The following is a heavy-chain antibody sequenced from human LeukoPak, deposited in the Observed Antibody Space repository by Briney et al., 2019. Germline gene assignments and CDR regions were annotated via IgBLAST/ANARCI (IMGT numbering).Heavy chain of an antibody. Sequence: PSETLSLTCTVSGGSISSSSYYWDWIRQSPGKGLEWIGNIYSGGSTYYTPSLKSRVTISVDTSKNQFSLKLSSVTAADTAIYFCARHSRSGSGGYEIAFDIWGQGTMVTVSS. CDR2: IYSGGST. CDR1: GGSISSSSYY. J-gene: IGHJ3*02. V-gene: IGHV4-39*01. D-gene: IGHD5-12*01. CDR3: ARHSRSGSGGYEIAFDI.